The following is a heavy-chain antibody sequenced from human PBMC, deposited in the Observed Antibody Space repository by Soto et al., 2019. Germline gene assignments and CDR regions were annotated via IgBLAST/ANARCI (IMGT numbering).Heavy chain of an antibody. Sequence: GGSLRLSCAASGFTFSSYDMHWVRQAAGKGLEWVSAIGTTGDTYYPGSVKGRFTVSRENAKNSLYLQMNSLRAGDTAVYYCARVFSGYEDSAYDAFDIWGQETMVTVSS. CDR1: GFTFSSYD. J-gene: IGHJ3*02. D-gene: IGHD5-12*01. CDR3: ARVFSGYEDSAYDAFDI. CDR2: IGTTGDT. V-gene: IGHV3-13*01.